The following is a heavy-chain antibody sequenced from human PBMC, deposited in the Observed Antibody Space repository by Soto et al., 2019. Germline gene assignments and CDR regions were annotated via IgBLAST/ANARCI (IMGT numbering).Heavy chain of an antibody. V-gene: IGHV1-18*01. Sequence: QVQLVQSGDEVRKPGSSVKVSCKASGYIFVNYGIAWVRQAPGQGLEWMGWISPYSGNTNYASKVQGRLTMTTDTSTSTAYMDLGSLTSDDTAVYYCAMVANDVPPTPQDVWGQGTTVTVSS. CDR2: ISPYSGNT. CDR3: AMVANDVPPTPQDV. CDR1: GYIFVNYG. D-gene: IGHD5-12*01. J-gene: IGHJ6*02.